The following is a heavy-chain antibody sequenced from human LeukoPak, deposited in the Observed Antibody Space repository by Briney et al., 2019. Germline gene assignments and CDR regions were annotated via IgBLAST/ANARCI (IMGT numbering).Heavy chain of an antibody. CDR3: AREGYYDISGTSRAFDI. CDR2: IYSDDDT. CDR1: GFTFSSYA. J-gene: IGHJ3*02. D-gene: IGHD3-22*01. Sequence: GGSLRLSSAASGFTFSSYAMSWVRQAPGKGLEWVSLIYSDDDTYYTDSVKGRFTISRDNSKNTLYLQMNSLRTEDTAVYYCAREGYYDISGTSRAFDIWGQGTMVTVSS. V-gene: IGHV3-66*02.